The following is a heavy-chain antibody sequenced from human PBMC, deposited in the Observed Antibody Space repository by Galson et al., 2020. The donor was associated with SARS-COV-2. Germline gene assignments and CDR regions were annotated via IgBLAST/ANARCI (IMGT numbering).Heavy chain of an antibody. CDR3: ARESLYSGSWWSY. CDR2: INPNSGGT. V-gene: IGHV1-2*02. CDR1: LYTFTAYY. D-gene: IGHD6-13*01. Sequence: SVKVSCKASLYTFTAYYMHWVRQAPGQGLEWMGWINPNSGGTNYAQKFQGRVTMTRDTYISTAYMELSRLRSDDTAVYYCARESLYSGSWWSYWGQGTLVTVSS. J-gene: IGHJ4*02.